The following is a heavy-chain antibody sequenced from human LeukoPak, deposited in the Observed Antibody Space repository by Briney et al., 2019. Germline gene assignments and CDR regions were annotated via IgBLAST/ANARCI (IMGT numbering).Heavy chain of an antibody. CDR1: GFTFSSYA. CDR2: ISGSGDST. CDR3: AKGTSYNWNDGWFDP. V-gene: IGHV3-23*01. D-gene: IGHD1-20*01. J-gene: IGHJ5*02. Sequence: GGSLRLSCAASGFTFSSYAMSWVRQAPGKGLEWVSAISGSGDSTYYADSVKGRFTISRDNSKNTLYLQMNSLRAEDTAVYYCAKGTSYNWNDGWFDPWGNGILVTVSS.